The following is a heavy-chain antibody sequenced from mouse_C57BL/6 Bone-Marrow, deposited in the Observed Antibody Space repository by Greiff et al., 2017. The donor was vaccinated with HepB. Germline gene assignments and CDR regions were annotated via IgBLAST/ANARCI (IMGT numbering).Heavy chain of an antibody. D-gene: IGHD1-1*01. CDR2: IDPENGDT. CDR3: LLTTVVAHYFDY. Sequence: VQLQQSGAELVRPGASVKLSCTASGFNIKDYYMHWVKQRPEQGLEWIGRIDPENGDTEYASKFQGKATITADTSSNTAYLQLSSLTSEDTAVYYCLLTTVVAHYFDYWGQGTTLTVSS. V-gene: IGHV14-1*01. J-gene: IGHJ2*01. CDR1: GFNIKDYY.